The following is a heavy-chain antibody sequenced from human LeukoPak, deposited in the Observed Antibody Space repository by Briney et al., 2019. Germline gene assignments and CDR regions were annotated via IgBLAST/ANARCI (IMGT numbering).Heavy chain of an antibody. V-gene: IGHV3-9*02. CDR2: ISWNSGSI. CDR3: AKAGGGSGYDY. J-gene: IGHJ4*02. Sequence: GGSLRLSCAASGFTSDDYAMHWVRQAPGKGLEWVSGISWNSGSIGYADSVKGRFTISRDNAKNSLYLQMNSLRAEDTALYYCAKAGGGSGYDYWGQGTLVTVSS. CDR1: GFTSDDYA. D-gene: IGHD2-15*01.